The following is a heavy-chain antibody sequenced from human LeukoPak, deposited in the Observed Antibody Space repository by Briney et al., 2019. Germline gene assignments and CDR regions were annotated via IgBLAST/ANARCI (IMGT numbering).Heavy chain of an antibody. CDR1: GFTFSSYA. J-gene: IGHJ4*02. CDR3: AKWKYSNSGIDDY. D-gene: IGHD6-6*01. CDR2: ISGSGDNT. V-gene: IGHV3-23*01. Sequence: GGSLRLSCAASGFTFSSYAMSWVRQVPGKGLEWVSVISGSGDNTYYADSVKGRFTISRDNSKNMLYLQMNSLSAEDTAVYYCAKWKYSNSGIDDYWGQGTLVTVSS.